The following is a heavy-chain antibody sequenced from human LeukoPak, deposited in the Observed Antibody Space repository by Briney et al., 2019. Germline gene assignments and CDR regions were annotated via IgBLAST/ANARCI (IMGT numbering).Heavy chain of an antibody. CDR2: MSVVTDRT. Sequence: PPGESLRLSCSASGFNFRNYAMHWVRQAPGKGLEYVSAMSVVTDRTFYADSVMGRFTISRDNSANTLYLQMSSLRPEDTAVYYCAKPARGSGIQDGFDSWGQGTLVTVSS. CDR3: AKPARGSGIQDGFDS. V-gene: IGHV3-64D*06. D-gene: IGHD3-10*01. CDR1: GFNFRNYA. J-gene: IGHJ4*02.